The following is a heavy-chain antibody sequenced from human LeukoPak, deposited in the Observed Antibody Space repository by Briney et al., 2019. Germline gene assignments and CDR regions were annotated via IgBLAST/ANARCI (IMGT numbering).Heavy chain of an antibody. D-gene: IGHD1-14*01. V-gene: IGHV1-69*06. CDR2: IIPIFGTA. J-gene: IGHJ6*03. CDR3: TRGRGTYYYYYMDV. Sequence: SVKVSCKASGGTFSSYAISWVRQAPGQGLEWMGGIIPIFGTANYAQKFQGRVTITADKSTSTAYMELSSLRSEDTAVYYCTRGRGTYYYYYMDVWGKGTTVTVSS. CDR1: GGTFSSYA.